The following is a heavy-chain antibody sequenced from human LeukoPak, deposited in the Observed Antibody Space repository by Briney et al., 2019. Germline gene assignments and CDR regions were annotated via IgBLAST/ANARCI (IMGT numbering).Heavy chain of an antibody. Sequence: ASVKVSCKVSGYTLTELSMHWVRQAPGKGLEWMGGFGPEDGETIYAQKFQGRVTMTEDTSTDTAYMELSSLRSEDTAVYYCATLRGYDSSGYYPGDFQHWGQGTLVTVSS. CDR1: GYTLTELS. CDR2: FGPEDGET. V-gene: IGHV1-24*01. D-gene: IGHD3-22*01. CDR3: ATLRGYDSSGYYPGDFQH. J-gene: IGHJ1*01.